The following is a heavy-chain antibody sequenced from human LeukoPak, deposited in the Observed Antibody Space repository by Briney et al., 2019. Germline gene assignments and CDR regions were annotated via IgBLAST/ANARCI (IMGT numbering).Heavy chain of an antibody. CDR3: ARGRAAGY. Sequence: GGSLRLSCAASGFTFSSYWMSWVRQAPGKGLEWVANIKQDGSEKYYVDSVKGRFTISKDDAKNLLFLQMNSLRAEDTAVYYCARGRAAGYWGQGTLVSVSS. D-gene: IGHD2-15*01. J-gene: IGHJ4*02. CDR1: GFTFSSYW. CDR2: IKQDGSEK. V-gene: IGHV3-7*01.